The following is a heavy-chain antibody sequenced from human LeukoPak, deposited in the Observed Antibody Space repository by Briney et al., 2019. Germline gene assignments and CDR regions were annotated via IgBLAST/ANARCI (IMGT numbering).Heavy chain of an antibody. CDR1: GFTFSSYW. J-gene: IGHJ4*02. D-gene: IGHD6-13*01. CDR2: VKQDGSEK. V-gene: IGHV3-7*01. CDR3: ARSIAAADNGVG. Sequence: PGGSLRLSCVASGFTFSSYWMSWVRQAPGKGLEWVANVKQDGSEKYYVDSVKGRFTISRDNAKNSLYLQMNSLRAEDTAVYYCARSIAAADNGVGWGQGTLVTVSS.